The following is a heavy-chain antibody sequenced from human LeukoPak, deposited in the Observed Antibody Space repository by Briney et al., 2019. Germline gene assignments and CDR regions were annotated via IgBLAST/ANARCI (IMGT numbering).Heavy chain of an antibody. Sequence: GGPLRLSCSASGFTFSDYAMTWVRQAPAKGLEWVSSISGSGGSTYYADSVKGRFTISRDNSRNTLYLQMNSLRAEDTAVYHCARDSGSYLQPTDYWGQGTLVTVSS. CDR3: ARDSGSYLQPTDY. CDR2: ISGSGGST. D-gene: IGHD1-26*01. V-gene: IGHV3-23*01. CDR1: GFTFSDYA. J-gene: IGHJ4*02.